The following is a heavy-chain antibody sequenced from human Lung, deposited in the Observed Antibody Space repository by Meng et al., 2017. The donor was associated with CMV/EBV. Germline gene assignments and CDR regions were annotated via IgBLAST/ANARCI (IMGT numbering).Heavy chain of an antibody. CDR2: MNPDRGTT. J-gene: IGHJ4*02. V-gene: IGHV1-8*01. D-gene: IGHD6-19*01. Sequence: DQLVRSGAEVKKPGASVKVSCKASGYTFTSYDINWVRQCTGQGVEWMGWMNPDRGTTGYAQKFQGRVTMTRNISKSTVYMDLSSLRSEDTAVYYCATGVADFEYWGQGTLVTVFS. CDR1: GYTFTSYD. CDR3: ATGVADFEY.